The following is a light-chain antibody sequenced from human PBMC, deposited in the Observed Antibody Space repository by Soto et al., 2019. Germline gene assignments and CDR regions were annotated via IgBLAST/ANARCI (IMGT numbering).Light chain of an antibody. CDR3: HKYYTLPLN. CDR1: QSVLYGFNNKNY. CDR2: WGS. Sequence: DIVMTQYPAFLGVSLGWRGTTNCQSNQSVLYGFNNKNYLAWYQQKPGQPLKKIIHWGSVRYYGVSDRFSGSGSATDFTLTISSLQVEDVAVYYCHKYYTLPLNFGGGTKVDIK. V-gene: IGKV4-1*01. J-gene: IGKJ4*01.